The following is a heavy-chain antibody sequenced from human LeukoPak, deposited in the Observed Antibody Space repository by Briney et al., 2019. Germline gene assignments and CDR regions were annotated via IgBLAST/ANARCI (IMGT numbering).Heavy chain of an antibody. J-gene: IGHJ4*02. CDR1: GGSISSYY. CDR2: IYYSGSH. Sequence: SETLSLTRTLSGGSISSYYWIWLRLPPGKGLEWVGDIYYSGSHNYNPSLKSRVTISVDMSKNQFSLKLSSVPGAVTAVDYCASSTYDYLWGSYLGPFDYWGQGTLVTVSS. V-gene: IGHV4-59*13. CDR3: ASSTYDYLWGSYLGPFDY. D-gene: IGHD3-16*02.